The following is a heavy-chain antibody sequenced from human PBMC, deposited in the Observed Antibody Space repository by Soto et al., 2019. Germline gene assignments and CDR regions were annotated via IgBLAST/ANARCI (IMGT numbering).Heavy chain of an antibody. D-gene: IGHD6-19*01. CDR1: GYTFTSYY. CDR3: ASSWIAVAGTTEYFQH. CDR2: INPSGGST. J-gene: IGHJ1*01. Sequence: ASVKVSCKASGYTFTSYYMHWVRQAPGQGLEWMGIINPSGGSTSYAQKFQGRVTMTRDTSTSTVYMELSSLRSEDTAVYYCASSWIAVAGTTEYFQHWGQGTLVTVSS. V-gene: IGHV1-46*01.